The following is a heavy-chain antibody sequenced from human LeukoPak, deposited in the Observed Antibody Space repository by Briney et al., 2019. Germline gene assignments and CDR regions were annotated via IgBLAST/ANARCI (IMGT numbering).Heavy chain of an antibody. CDR1: GFTFSSYE. CDR3: ARDDYGGRGEFDY. CDR2: ISSSGSTI. Sequence: GGSLRLSCAASGFTFSSYEMNWVRQAPGKGLEWVSYISSSGSTIYYADSVKGRFTISRDNDKNSLYLQMNSLRAEDTAVYYCARDDYGGRGEFDYWGQGTLVTVSS. D-gene: IGHD4-23*01. J-gene: IGHJ4*02. V-gene: IGHV3-48*03.